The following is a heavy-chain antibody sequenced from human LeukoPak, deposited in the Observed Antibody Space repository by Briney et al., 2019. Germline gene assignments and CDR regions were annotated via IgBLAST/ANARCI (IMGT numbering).Heavy chain of an antibody. V-gene: IGHV3-30-3*01. J-gene: IGHJ4*02. D-gene: IGHD2-2*01. CDR1: GFTFSSYA. Sequence: GRSLRLSCAASGFTFSSYAMHWVRQAPGKGLEWVAVISYDGSIEDYADSMKGRFTISRDNSKNTLYVQVNSLRAEDTAVYYCARVGSSYCSSTSCRTFDYWGQGTLVTVSS. CDR2: ISYDGSIE. CDR3: ARVGSSYCSSTSCRTFDY.